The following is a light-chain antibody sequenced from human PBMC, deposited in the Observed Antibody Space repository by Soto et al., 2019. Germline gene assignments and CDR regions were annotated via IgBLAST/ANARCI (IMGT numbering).Light chain of an antibody. Sequence: EIVLTQSPGTLSLYPGERATLSCRASQSVSSNYLAWYQQKPGQAPRLLIYGASSRASGIPGRFSGSGSGTDFTLTISRLEPEDSAVYYCQQYHNSPRTFGQGTTV. V-gene: IGKV3-20*01. CDR3: QQYHNSPRT. CDR2: GAS. CDR1: QSVSSNY. J-gene: IGKJ1*01.